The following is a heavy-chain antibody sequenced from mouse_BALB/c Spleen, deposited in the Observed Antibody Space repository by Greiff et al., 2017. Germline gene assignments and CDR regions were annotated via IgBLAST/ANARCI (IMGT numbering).Heavy chain of an antibody. J-gene: IGHJ2*01. CDR1: GYTFSSYW. CDR2: ILPGSGST. CDR3: ARRGYGNPLYYFDY. Sequence: VQLQQSGAELMKPGASVKISCKATGYTFSSYWIEWVKQRPGHGLEWIGEILPGSGSTNYNEKFKGKATFTADTSSNTAYMQLSSLTSEDSAVYYCARRGYGNPLYYFDYWGQGTTLTVSS. V-gene: IGHV1-9*01. D-gene: IGHD2-1*01.